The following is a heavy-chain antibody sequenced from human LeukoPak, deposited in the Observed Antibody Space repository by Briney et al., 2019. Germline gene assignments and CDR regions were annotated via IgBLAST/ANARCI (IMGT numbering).Heavy chain of an antibody. CDR3: ARGDYGLYFFDS. V-gene: IGHV4-31*03. Sequence: PSETLSLTCTVSGGSISRGGYYWNWIRQHPREGPEWIGYFYYSRTTSYNPSLKSRATISVDTSNNQFSLKLSSVTAADTAVYYCARGDYGLYFFDSWGRGTLVTVSS. J-gene: IGHJ4*02. D-gene: IGHD4-17*01. CDR1: GGSISRGGYY. CDR2: FYYSRTT.